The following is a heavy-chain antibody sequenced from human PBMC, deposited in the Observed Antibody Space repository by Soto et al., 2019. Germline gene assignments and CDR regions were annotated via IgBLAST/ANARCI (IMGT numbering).Heavy chain of an antibody. D-gene: IGHD2-15*01. V-gene: IGHV1-18*01. CDR2: ILTSSGAT. CDR3: VRTPTGRTDCYDS. J-gene: IGHJ5*01. Sequence: QAQLVQSGAEVKKPGASVKVSCKTSGYTFTTFGVSWLRQAPGQGLEWMGWILTSSGATLYAQTFQSSITVTSDTSTSTAYMELGSRRSDDTAAVYCVRTPTGRTDCYDSWGQGTLVTVSS. CDR1: GYTFTTFG.